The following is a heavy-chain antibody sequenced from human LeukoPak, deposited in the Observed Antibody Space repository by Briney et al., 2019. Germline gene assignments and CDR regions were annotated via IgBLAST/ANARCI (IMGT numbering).Heavy chain of an antibody. Sequence: SETLSLTCTVSGGSIGSSSYYWGWIRQPPGKGLEWIGNIYYSGSTYCNPSLKSRVTISVDTSKNQFSLKLSSVTAADTAVFYCARVRGYSYGSDAFDIWGQGTMVTVSS. J-gene: IGHJ3*02. V-gene: IGHV4-39*07. CDR2: IYYSGST. CDR3: ARVRGYSYGSDAFDI. CDR1: GGSIGSSSYY. D-gene: IGHD5-18*01.